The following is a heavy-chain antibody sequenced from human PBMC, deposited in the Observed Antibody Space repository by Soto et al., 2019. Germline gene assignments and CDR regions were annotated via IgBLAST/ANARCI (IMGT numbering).Heavy chain of an antibody. CDR1: GXTVSSYA. V-gene: IGHV3-23*01. D-gene: IGHD3-22*01. J-gene: IGHJ3*02. Sequence: GSLRLSCAASGXTVSSYAMSWVRQTPGKGLELVSSIIGSGGSTYYADSVKGLFTISIDNSKNTLYLQMNSLRAEDTAVYYCEKPITMIVAQRTPDAFDIWGQGTMGTVSS. CDR2: IIGSGGST. CDR3: EKPITMIVAQRTPDAFDI.